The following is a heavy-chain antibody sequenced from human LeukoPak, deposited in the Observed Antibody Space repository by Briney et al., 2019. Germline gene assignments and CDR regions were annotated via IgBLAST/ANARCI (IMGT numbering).Heavy chain of an antibody. Sequence: GGSLRLSCAASGFTFSSYEMNWVRQAPGKGLEWVSYISSSGSTIYYADSVEGRFTISRDNAKNSLYLQMNSLRAEDAAVYYCARDHGLFYGMDVWGKGTTVTVSS. CDR3: ARDHGLFYGMDV. D-gene: IGHD2-15*01. V-gene: IGHV3-48*03. CDR2: ISSSGSTI. J-gene: IGHJ6*04. CDR1: GFTFSSYE.